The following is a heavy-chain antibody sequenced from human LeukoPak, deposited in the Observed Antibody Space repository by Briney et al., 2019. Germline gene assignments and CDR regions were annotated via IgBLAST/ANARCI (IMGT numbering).Heavy chain of an antibody. CDR3: AKDLRHRTTCNCYGWLDP. Sequence: AGGSLRLSCAASGFTFSSYAMSWVRQAPGKGLEWVSAISGSGGSTYYADSVKGRFTISRDNSRNTLYLQMNSLRVEDTAIYYCAKDLRHRTTCNCYGWLDPWGQGTLVTVSS. V-gene: IGHV3-23*01. D-gene: IGHD2/OR15-2a*01. CDR2: ISGSGGST. J-gene: IGHJ5*02. CDR1: GFTFSSYA.